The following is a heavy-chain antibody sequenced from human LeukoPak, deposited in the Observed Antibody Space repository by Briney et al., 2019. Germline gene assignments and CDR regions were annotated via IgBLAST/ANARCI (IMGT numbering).Heavy chain of an antibody. D-gene: IGHD4-17*01. J-gene: IGHJ4*02. CDR2: SYPGDSDT. CDR1: EYSFTSYW. V-gene: IGHV5-51*01. Sequence: GEPLNISGKGSEYSFTSYWLRWVRQMPGKGLEWMGISYPGDSDTRYSPSLQGHVTISADKSISTAYLQWSSLTASDTAMYYCARLYGDYVDYWGQGTLVTVSS. CDR3: ARLYGDYVDY.